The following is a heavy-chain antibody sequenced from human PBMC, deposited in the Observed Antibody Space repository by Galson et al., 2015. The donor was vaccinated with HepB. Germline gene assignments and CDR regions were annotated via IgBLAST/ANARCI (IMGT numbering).Heavy chain of an antibody. CDR3: ATNSPALGYCSGGSCTRGAFDI. V-gene: IGHV1-24*01. CDR2: FDPEDGET. Sequence: SVKVSCKVSGYTLTELSMHWVRQAPGKGLEWMGGFDPEDGETIYAQKFQGRVTMTEDTSTDTAYMELSSLRSEDTAVYYCATNSPALGYCSGGSCTRGAFDIWGQGTMVTVSS. D-gene: IGHD2-15*01. J-gene: IGHJ3*02. CDR1: GYTLTELS.